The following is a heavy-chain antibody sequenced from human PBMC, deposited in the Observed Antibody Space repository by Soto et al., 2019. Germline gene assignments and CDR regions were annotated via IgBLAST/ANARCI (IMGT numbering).Heavy chain of an antibody. V-gene: IGHV3-73*01. J-gene: IGHJ3*02. CDR3: TRPPRREYSSSRNAFDI. CDR1: GFSFSDSP. D-gene: IGHD6-13*01. Sequence: VPLVESGGGLVQPGGSLKLSCAASGFSFSDSPMHWVRQASGKGLEWVGRIRNKTNGYATAYAASVKGRFTISRDDSKNTAYLQMNSLKTEDTAVYYCTRPPRREYSSSRNAFDIWGQGTMVTVSS. CDR2: IRNKTNGYAT.